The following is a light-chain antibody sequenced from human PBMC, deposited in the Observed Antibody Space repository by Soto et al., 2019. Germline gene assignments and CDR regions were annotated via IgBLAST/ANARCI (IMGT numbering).Light chain of an antibody. V-gene: IGLV1-40*01. J-gene: IGLJ1*01. CDR2: GNG. CDR3: QSYDSSLSGYV. CDR1: SSNIGAGYD. Sequence: QSVLTQPPSVSGAPGQRVTISCTASSSNIGAGYDVHWYQQLPGTAPKLLIYGNGNRPSGVPDRFSGSKSGTSASLAITGLQAEDEADYYCQSYDSSLSGYVFGTGTKLTVL.